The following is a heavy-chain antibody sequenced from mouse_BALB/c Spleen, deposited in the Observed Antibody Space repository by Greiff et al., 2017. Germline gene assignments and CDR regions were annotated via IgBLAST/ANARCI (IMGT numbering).Heavy chain of an antibody. CDR3: TRSKPLYWYFDV. J-gene: IGHJ1*01. Sequence: VQLQQSGTVLARPGASVKMSCKASGYTFTSYWMHWVKQRPGQGLEWIGAIYPGNSDTSYNQKFKGKAKLTAVTSTSTAYMELSSLTNEDSAVYYCTRSKPLYWYFDVWGAGTTVTVSS. CDR2: IYPGNSDT. CDR1: GYTFTSYW. V-gene: IGHV1-5*01.